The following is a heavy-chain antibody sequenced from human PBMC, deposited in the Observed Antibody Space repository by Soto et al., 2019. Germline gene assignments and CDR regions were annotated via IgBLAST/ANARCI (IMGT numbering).Heavy chain of an antibody. CDR2: MNPNSGNT. Sequence: GASVKVSCKASGCTFTSYDINWVLQATGQGLEWMGWMNPNSGNTGYAQKFQGRVTMTRNTSISTAYMELSSLRSEDTAVYYCARGYCSSTSCYHNWFDPWGQGTLVTVSS. J-gene: IGHJ5*02. V-gene: IGHV1-8*01. CDR1: GCTFTSYD. CDR3: ARGYCSSTSCYHNWFDP. D-gene: IGHD2-2*01.